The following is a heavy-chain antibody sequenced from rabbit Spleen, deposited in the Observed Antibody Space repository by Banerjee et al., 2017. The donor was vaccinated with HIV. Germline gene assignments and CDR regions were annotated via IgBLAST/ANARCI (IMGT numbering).Heavy chain of an antibody. CDR3: VREVAAKFNL. Sequence: QQQLEESGGGLVKPGGTLTLTCTASGFSFSSIYWICWVRQAPGKGLEWIACINSYTGRPVYASWTKGPFTISKGASTTVTLRMTRLTAADTATYFCVREVAAKFNLWGPGTLVTVS. D-gene: IGHD4-1*01. V-gene: IGHV1S45*01. CDR1: GFSFSSIYW. J-gene: IGHJ4*01. CDR2: INSYTGRP.